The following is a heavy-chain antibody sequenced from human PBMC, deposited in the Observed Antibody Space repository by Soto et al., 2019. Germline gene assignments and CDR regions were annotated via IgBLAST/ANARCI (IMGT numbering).Heavy chain of an antibody. J-gene: IGHJ6*02. Sequence: SVKVSCKASGGTFRSYGISWVRQAPGQGLEWMGLIIPMFGTPKYAQKFQGKVTIIADESTSTAYMELSSLRSEDTAVYYCARSRVTAAREYFYYAMDAWGQGTTVTVSS. V-gene: IGHV1-69*13. D-gene: IGHD6-6*01. CDR1: GGTFRSYG. CDR2: IIPMFGTP. CDR3: ARSRVTAAREYFYYAMDA.